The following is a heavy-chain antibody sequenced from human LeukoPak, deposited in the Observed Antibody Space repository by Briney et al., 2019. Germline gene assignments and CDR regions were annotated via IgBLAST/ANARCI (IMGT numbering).Heavy chain of an antibody. Sequence: SETLSLTCSVYGGSFSNFFWTWIRQPPGKGLEWIGEINHSGSTKYNPSLKSRVTISVDPSKSQFSLKLNSVTAADTAVYYCARGVAADFDYWGQGTLVTVSS. CDR2: INHSGST. CDR1: GGSFSNFF. J-gene: IGHJ4*02. D-gene: IGHD6-19*01. CDR3: ARGVAADFDY. V-gene: IGHV4-34*01.